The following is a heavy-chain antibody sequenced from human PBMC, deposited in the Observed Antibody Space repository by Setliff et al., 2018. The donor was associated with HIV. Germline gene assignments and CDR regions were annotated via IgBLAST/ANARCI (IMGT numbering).Heavy chain of an antibody. D-gene: IGHD3-10*01. Sequence: ASVKVSCKPPGHTFTNYDIHWMRRAPGQGLEWMGWMNPNSGVSGYALKFHDRVTMTRDTPITTLYMELSSLTSEDTAVYYCARGKGVGGVIITGGLDVWGQGTTVTVSS. CDR3: ARGKGVGGVIITGGLDV. J-gene: IGHJ6*02. CDR1: GHTFTNYD. V-gene: IGHV1-8*01. CDR2: MNPNSGVS.